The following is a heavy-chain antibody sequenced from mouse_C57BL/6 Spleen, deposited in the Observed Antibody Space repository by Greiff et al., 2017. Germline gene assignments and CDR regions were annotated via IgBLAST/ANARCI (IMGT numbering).Heavy chain of an antibody. Sequence: QVQLQQPGTELVKPGASVKLSCKASGYTFTSYWMHWVKQRPGQGLEWIGNINPSNGGTNYNEKFKSKATLTVDKSSSTAYMQLSILTSEDSAVSYCALIYYVYEAWFAYWGQGTLVTVSA. D-gene: IGHD2-2*01. CDR2: INPSNGGT. CDR1: GYTFTSYW. J-gene: IGHJ3*01. V-gene: IGHV1-53*01. CDR3: ALIYYVYEAWFAY.